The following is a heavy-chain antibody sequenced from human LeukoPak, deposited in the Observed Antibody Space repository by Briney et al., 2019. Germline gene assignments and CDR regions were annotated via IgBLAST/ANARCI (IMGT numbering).Heavy chain of an antibody. J-gene: IGHJ4*02. CDR3: ARGNYDSSGYYLGC. CDR2: IYYSGST. D-gene: IGHD3-22*01. Sequence: PSETLSLTCTVSGGSISSSSYYWGWIRQPPGKGLGWIGSIYYSGSTYYNPSLKSRVTISVDTSKNQFSLKLSSVTAANTAVYYCARGNYDSSGYYLGCWGQGTLVTVSS. V-gene: IGHV4-39*07. CDR1: GGSISSSSYY.